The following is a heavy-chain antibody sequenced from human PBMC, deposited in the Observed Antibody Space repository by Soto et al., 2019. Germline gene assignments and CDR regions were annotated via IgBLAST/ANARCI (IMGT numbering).Heavy chain of an antibody. V-gene: IGHV1-69*01. Sequence: QVQLVQSGAEVKKPGSSVKVSCQASGRTFSRDAITWVRQAPGQGLEWMGGIIPLLGTANYAQMFQGRVTITADESTSTAYMELSSLRPEDTAVFYCARGLGDPTHFYGMDVWGQGTTVTVSS. D-gene: IGHD3-10*01. CDR2: IIPLLGTA. J-gene: IGHJ6*02. CDR3: ARGLGDPTHFYGMDV. CDR1: GRTFSRDA.